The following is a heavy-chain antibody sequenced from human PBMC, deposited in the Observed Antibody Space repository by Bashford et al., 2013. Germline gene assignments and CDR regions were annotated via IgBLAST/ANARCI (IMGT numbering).Heavy chain of an antibody. J-gene: IGHJ4*02. V-gene: IGHV3-23*01. CDR3: GKDMYSSGYYRAADY. CDR2: IGGSGGGDST. CDR1: GFSFSIYA. D-gene: IGHD6-19*01. Sequence: GGSLRLSCAASGFSFSIYAMTWARQAPGKGLEWVSLIGGSGGGDSTYHADSVKGRFTISRDNSKNTLYLQMNSLRAEDTAVYYCGKDMYSSGYYRAADYWGQGTLVTVSS.